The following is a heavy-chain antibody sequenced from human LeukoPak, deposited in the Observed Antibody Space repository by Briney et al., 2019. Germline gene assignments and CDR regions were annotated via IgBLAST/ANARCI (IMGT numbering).Heavy chain of an antibody. J-gene: IGHJ4*02. Sequence: ASVKVSCKVSGYTLTELAMHWVRQAPGQGLEWMGIINPSGGSTSYAQKFQGRVTMTRDMSTSTVYMELSSLRSEDTAVYYCARAYDSSGYFLVLGYWGQGTLVTVSS. CDR2: INPSGGST. CDR3: ARAYDSSGYFLVLGY. D-gene: IGHD3-22*01. V-gene: IGHV1-46*01. CDR1: GYTLTELA.